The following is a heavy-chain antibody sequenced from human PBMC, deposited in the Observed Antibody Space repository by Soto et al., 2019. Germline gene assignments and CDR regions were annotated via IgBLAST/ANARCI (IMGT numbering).Heavy chain of an antibody. Sequence: QVQLVQSGAEVKKPGASVKVSCKASGYTFTGYYMHWVRQAPGQGLEWMGWINPNSGGTNYAQKFQGWVTMTRDTSISTAYMELSRLRSDDTAMYYCARETYDSSGYYSEGNWFDPWGQGTLVTVSS. J-gene: IGHJ5*02. CDR1: GYTFTGYY. CDR3: ARETYDSSGYYSEGNWFDP. D-gene: IGHD3-22*01. V-gene: IGHV1-2*04. CDR2: INPNSGGT.